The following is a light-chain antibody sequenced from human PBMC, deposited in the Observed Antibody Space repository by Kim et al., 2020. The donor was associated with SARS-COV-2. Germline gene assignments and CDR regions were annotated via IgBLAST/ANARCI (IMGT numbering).Light chain of an antibody. V-gene: IGKV3-20*01. CDR1: QSLTSSY. Sequence: LSPEARATLSCRTSQSLTSSYLAWYQQKPGLAPRLLIYAASSRATGIPDRFSGSGSGTDFTLTISRLEPEDFAVYYCQHYGSSPYTFGQGTKLEI. CDR2: AAS. CDR3: QHYGSSPYT. J-gene: IGKJ2*01.